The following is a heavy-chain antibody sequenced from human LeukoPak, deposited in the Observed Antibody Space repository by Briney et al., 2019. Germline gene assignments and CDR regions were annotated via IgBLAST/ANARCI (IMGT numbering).Heavy chain of an antibody. Sequence: GGSLRLSCAASGFTFSNAGMSWVRQAPGKGLEWVGRITIKTDGGTTDYAAPVKGRFTISRDDSKNTLYLQMNSLKTEDTAVYYCATLAPTTDWGQGTLVIVSS. V-gene: IGHV3-15*01. CDR1: GFTFSNAG. J-gene: IGHJ4*02. D-gene: IGHD4-17*01. CDR2: ITIKTDGGTT. CDR3: ATLAPTTD.